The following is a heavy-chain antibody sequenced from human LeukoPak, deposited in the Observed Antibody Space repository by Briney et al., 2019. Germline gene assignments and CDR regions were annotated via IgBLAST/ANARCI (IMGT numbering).Heavy chain of an antibody. CDR1: GYTFAAFY. J-gene: IGHJ5*02. CDR3: RRGNISFDP. Sequence: ASVKVSFKSAGYTFAAFYIDGVRQAPGQGLEWMGRINPNSGDTIYAQNFQGRVTMTRTTSITTGYMKLRGLTSDDTAVYYCRRGNISFDPWGQGTLVIVSS. CDR2: INPNSGDT. V-gene: IGHV1-2*06.